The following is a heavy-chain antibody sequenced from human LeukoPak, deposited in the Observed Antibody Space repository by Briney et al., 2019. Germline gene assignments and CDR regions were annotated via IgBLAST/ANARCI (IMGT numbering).Heavy chain of an antibody. D-gene: IGHD1-26*01. Sequence: SGGSLRLSCAASGFTFSSYGMHWVRQAPGKGLEWVAFIRYDGSNKYYADSVKGRFTISRDNSKNTLYLQMNSLRAEDTAVYYCAKHPVGATTSFDYWGQGTLVTVSS. CDR2: IRYDGSNK. J-gene: IGHJ4*02. CDR1: GFTFSSYG. CDR3: AKHPVGATTSFDY. V-gene: IGHV3-30*02.